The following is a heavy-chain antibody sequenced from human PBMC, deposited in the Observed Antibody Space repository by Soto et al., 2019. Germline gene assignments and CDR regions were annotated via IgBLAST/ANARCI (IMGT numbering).Heavy chain of an antibody. D-gene: IGHD3-10*01. Sequence: QVQLQESGPGLVKPSQTLSLNCSVSGDSINNADYYWSWIRQHAGQGLEWIGYIYCSGTTYYNPSLKSRVTISMDTSKNQFSLEMSSVTAADTAVYYCARVRGHGFDFRGQGTMVTVSS. CDR2: IYCSGTT. J-gene: IGHJ3*01. V-gene: IGHV4-31*03. CDR3: ARVRGHGFDF. CDR1: GDSINNADYY.